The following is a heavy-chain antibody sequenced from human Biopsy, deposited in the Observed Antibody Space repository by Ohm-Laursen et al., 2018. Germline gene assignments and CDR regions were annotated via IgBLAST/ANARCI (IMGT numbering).Heavy chain of an antibody. CDR1: GYNFNSYF. CDR2: INPSTGST. V-gene: IGHV1-46*02. J-gene: IGHJ4*02. Sequence: ASVKVSCKVSGYNFNSYFIHWVRQAPGQGLEWMGVINPSTGSTVYTQNFQDRLTMTRDASTSTVYMELGSLRSEDTAMFYCTKDGWSASVPYYSDYWGQGTLVTVSS. CDR3: TKDGWSASVPYYSDY. D-gene: IGHD3-3*01.